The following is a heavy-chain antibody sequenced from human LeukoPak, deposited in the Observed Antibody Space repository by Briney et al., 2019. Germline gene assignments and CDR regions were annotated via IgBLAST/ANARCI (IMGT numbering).Heavy chain of an antibody. CDR2: INPDGSQK. V-gene: IGHV3-7*03. CDR1: GFTFSGCW. J-gene: IGHJ4*02. Sequence: GGSLRLSCAASGFTFSGCWMKWVRQAPGKGLEWVANINPDGSQKYYVDSVKGRFTISRDNAKNSLYLQMNSLRAEDTALYYCVKDIRGAPPHYFDYWGQGTLVTVSS. D-gene: IGHD1-26*01. CDR3: VKDIRGAPPHYFDY.